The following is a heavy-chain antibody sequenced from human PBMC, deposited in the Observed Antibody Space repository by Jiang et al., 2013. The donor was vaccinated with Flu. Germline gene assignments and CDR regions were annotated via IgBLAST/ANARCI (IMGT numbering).Heavy chain of an antibody. CDR1: GGSVDSDNW. J-gene: IGHJ4*02. CDR2: IFHSGAT. V-gene: IGHV4-4*02. CDR3: ARAQKYSGFELPYFDY. D-gene: IGHD5-12*01. Sequence: GSGLVKPSGTLSLTCVVSGGSVDSDNWWSWVRQSPGKGLEWIGEIFHSGATNYNPSFSSRVAMSVDTSKNQLSLRLSSLTAADTAVYFCARAQKYSGFELPYFDYWGQGILVTVSS.